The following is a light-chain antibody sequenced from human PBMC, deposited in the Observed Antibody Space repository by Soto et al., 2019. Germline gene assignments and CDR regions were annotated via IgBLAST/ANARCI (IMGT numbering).Light chain of an antibody. J-gene: IGKJ1*01. CDR1: QSVSSN. Sequence: EIVMTQSPATLSVSPGERATLSCRASQSVSSNLAWYQQKPGQAPRLLIYGASTRATGIPARFSGSGSGTEFTLTISSLQSEDFSVYYCQQYNNWLRTFGQGPKADIK. CDR3: QQYNNWLRT. V-gene: IGKV3-15*01. CDR2: GAS.